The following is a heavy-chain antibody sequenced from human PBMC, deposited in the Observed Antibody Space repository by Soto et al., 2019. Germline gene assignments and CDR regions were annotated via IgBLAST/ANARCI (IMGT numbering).Heavy chain of an antibody. CDR1: GFTFRSHS. D-gene: IGHD3-10*02. CDR2: IGTSSSNI. Sequence: EVQLVESGGGLVKPGGSLRLSCAASGFTFRSHSMNWVRQAPGKGLEWVSSIGTSSSNIYYADSVKGRFTISRDNAQNSLYLQMNSLRAEDTAVDYCALCASASLPLRNNWFDPWGQGTLVTVSS. CDR3: ALCASASLPLRNNWFDP. J-gene: IGHJ5*02. V-gene: IGHV3-21*01.